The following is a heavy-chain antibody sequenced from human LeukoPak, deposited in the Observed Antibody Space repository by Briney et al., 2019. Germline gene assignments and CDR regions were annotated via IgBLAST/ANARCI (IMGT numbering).Heavy chain of an antibody. J-gene: IGHJ4*02. CDR1: GFTFTSYG. CDR2: ISFDGTNN. CDR3: ARDLGSARSLTLGY. V-gene: IGHV3-30*03. D-gene: IGHD3-10*01. Sequence: PGRSLRLSCAASGFTFTSYGIHWVRQAPGKGLEWVAYISFDGTNNYYADDVKGRFTISRDNSKNTLYLQMNSLRPEDTAVYYCARDLGSARSLTLGYWGQGTLVTVSS.